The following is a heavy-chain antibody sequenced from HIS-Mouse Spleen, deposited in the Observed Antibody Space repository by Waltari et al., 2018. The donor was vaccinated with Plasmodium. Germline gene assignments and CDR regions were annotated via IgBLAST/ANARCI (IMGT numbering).Heavy chain of an antibody. CDR3: ARDRITGTSYFDY. CDR2: IYYSGST. Sequence: QLQLQESVPGLVKPSETLSLTCTVPGGSIGSSSYYWGWICQPPGKGLEWIGSIYYSGSTYYNPALKSRVTISVDTSKNQFSLKLSSVTAADTAVYYCARDRITGTSYFDYWGQGTLVTVSS. CDR1: GGSIGSSSYY. J-gene: IGHJ4*02. D-gene: IGHD1-7*01. V-gene: IGHV4-39*07.